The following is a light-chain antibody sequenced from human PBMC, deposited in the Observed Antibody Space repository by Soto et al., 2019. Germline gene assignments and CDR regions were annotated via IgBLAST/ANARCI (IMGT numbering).Light chain of an antibody. J-gene: IGLJ2*01. Sequence: QSVLTQPASVSGSRGQSITNSCTGTSSDVGGYNYVSWYQQHPGKAPKLMIYDVSNRPSGVSNRFSGSKSGNTASLTISGLQAEDQADYYCSSYTSSSTSVVFGGGTKLTVL. CDR1: SSDVGGYNY. CDR3: SSYTSSSTSVV. V-gene: IGLV2-14*01. CDR2: DVS.